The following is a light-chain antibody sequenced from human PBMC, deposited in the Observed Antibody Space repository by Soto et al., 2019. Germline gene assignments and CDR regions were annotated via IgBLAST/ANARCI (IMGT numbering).Light chain of an antibody. CDR2: AAT. Sequence: LCSFILGVVSITCRASKHISFYLNWYQQKPGQAPKLLIYAATSLQSGVPSTFSGSGSGTDFTLSISSLQPDDFATYYCQHSYSIPHTFGRGTKVDIK. J-gene: IGKJ4*01. CDR1: KHISFY. CDR3: QHSYSIPHT. V-gene: IGKV1-39*01.